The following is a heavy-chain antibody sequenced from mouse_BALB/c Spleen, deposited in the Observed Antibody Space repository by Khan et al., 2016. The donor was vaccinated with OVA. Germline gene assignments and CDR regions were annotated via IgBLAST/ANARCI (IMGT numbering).Heavy chain of an antibody. CDR2: ISYSGST. Sequence: EVQLQESGPGLVKPSQSLSLTCTVTGYSITSNYAWNWIRQFPGNKVEWMGYISYSGSTNSNPSLKSRISITRDTAKNQFFLQLNSVTTEDTATYYCARGNYYGYAMDYWGQGTSITVSS. CDR3: ARGNYYGYAMDY. CDR1: GYSITSNYA. V-gene: IGHV3-2*02. J-gene: IGHJ4*01. D-gene: IGHD1-1*01.